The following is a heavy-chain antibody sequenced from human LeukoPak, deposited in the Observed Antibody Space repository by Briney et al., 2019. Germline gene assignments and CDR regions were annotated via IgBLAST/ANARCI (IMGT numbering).Heavy chain of an antibody. CDR3: AKDAYYYDSSGNDAFDI. V-gene: IGHV3-30*02. D-gene: IGHD3-22*01. J-gene: IGHJ3*02. CDR2: IRYDGSNK. Sequence: PGGSLRLSCAASGFTFSSYGMHWVRQAPGKGLEWVAFIRYDGSNKYYADSVMGRFTISRDNSKNTLYLQMNSLRAEDTAIYYCAKDAYYYDSSGNDAFDIWGQGTMVTVSS. CDR1: GFTFSSYG.